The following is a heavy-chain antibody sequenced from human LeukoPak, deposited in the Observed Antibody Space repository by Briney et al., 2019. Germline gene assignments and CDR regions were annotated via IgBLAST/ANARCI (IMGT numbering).Heavy chain of an antibody. V-gene: IGHV3-23*01. CDR3: ARDLSIAVFDY. CDR2: ISSSGGST. CDR1: GFTFNKYA. Sequence: GGSLRLSCAASGFTFNKYAMSWVRQAPGKGLEWVSSISSSGGSTYYADSVEGRFTISRDNSKNTLYLQMNSLRAEDTAVYFCARDLSIAVFDYWGQGTLVTVSS. J-gene: IGHJ4*02. D-gene: IGHD6-19*01.